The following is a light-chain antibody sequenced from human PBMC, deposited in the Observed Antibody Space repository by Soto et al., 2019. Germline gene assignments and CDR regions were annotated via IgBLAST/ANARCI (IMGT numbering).Light chain of an antibody. J-gene: IGKJ5*01. V-gene: IGKV3-20*01. CDR3: QQYGSSPIT. CDR1: QGLSGSY. CDR2: AAC. Sequence: GLTQSPGTLSLSLGERATLSFRASQGLSGSYLAWYQQKPGQAPRLLIYAACSRATGIPDRFSGSGSGTDFTLNITRLEPEDFAVYYCQQYGSSPITFGQGTRLEIK.